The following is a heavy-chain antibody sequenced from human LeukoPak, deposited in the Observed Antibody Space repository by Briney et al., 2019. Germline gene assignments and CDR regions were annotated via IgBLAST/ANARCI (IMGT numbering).Heavy chain of an antibody. Sequence: SETLSLTCTVSGGSISSYYWSWIRQPPGKGLEWIGYIYTSGSTNYNPSLKSRVTISVDTSKNQFSLKLSSVTAADTAVYYCARGGYCSSTSCPHYYYYYMDVWGQGTTVTVSS. CDR3: ARGGYCSSTSCPHYYYYYMDV. CDR1: GGSISSYY. D-gene: IGHD2-2*01. V-gene: IGHV4-4*09. J-gene: IGHJ6*03. CDR2: IYTSGST.